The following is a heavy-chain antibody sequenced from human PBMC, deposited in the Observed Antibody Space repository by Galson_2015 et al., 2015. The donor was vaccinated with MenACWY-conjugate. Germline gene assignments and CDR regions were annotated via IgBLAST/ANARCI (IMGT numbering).Heavy chain of an antibody. Sequence: SLRLSCAASGFTFSSYSMNWVRQAPGKGLQWVSSITASGDDTTYADSVKGRLTISRDNSKNMLYLQLNSLRAEDTAIYFCAKVKWMQLWSTYGYWGQGTLVTVSS. V-gene: IGHV3-23*01. CDR2: ITASGDDT. J-gene: IGHJ4*02. CDR1: GFTFSSYS. CDR3: AKVKWMQLWSTYGY. D-gene: IGHD5-18*01.